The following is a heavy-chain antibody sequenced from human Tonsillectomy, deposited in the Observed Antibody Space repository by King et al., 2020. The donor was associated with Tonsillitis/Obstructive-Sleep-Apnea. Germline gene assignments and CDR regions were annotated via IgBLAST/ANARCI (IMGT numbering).Heavy chain of an antibody. Sequence: VQLQESGPGLVKPSETLSLTCTVSGGSISSYYWSWIRPPPGKGLEWIGYIYYSGSTNYNPSLKSRVTISVDTSKNQFSLKLSSVTAADTAVYYCARVSSRGDYYYYYMDVWGKGTTVTVSS. D-gene: IGHD2-2*01. CDR2: IYYSGST. CDR1: GGSISSYY. J-gene: IGHJ6*03. CDR3: ARVSSRGDYYYYYMDV. V-gene: IGHV4-59*01.